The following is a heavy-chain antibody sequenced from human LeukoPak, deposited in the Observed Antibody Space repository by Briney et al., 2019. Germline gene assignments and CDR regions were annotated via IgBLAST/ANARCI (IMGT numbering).Heavy chain of an antibody. J-gene: IGHJ5*02. CDR3: ARDLYCNSAKCYSNWFDT. CDR1: GYTFTDYS. D-gene: IGHD2/OR15-2a*01. Sequence: ASVKVSCKPSGYTFTDYSIHWLRQVPGQGPEWIGWINPKNGGTNYAQTFQGRVTMTRDTSITTAYMELSSLRSDDTAVYYCARDLYCNSAKCYSNWFDTWGQGTLVTVSS. V-gene: IGHV1-2*02. CDR2: INPKNGGT.